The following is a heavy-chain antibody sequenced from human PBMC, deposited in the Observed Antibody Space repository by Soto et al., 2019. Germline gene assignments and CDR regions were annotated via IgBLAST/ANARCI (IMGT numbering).Heavy chain of an antibody. D-gene: IGHD2-15*01. J-gene: IGHJ3*02. Sequence: VQLVETGGGLIQPGGSLRLSCAASGFTVSSNYMSWVRQAPGKGLEWVSVIYGGGSTYYADSVKGRFTISRDNSRSPLYLQMNSLRAEDTAVYYCARVETPGDAFDIWGQGTMVTVSS. CDR1: GFTVSSNY. CDR2: IYGGGST. V-gene: IGHV3-53*02. CDR3: ARVETPGDAFDI.